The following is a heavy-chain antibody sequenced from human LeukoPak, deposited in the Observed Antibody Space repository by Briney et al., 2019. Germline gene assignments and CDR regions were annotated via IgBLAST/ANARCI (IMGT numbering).Heavy chain of an antibody. J-gene: IGHJ4*02. V-gene: IGHV4-59*01. CDR2: IYYSGST. CDR1: GGSISSYY. D-gene: IGHD5-24*01. Sequence: SETLSLTCTVSGGSISSYYWSWIRQPPGKGLEWIGYIYYSGSTNYNPFLKSRVTISVDTSKNQFSLKLSSVTAADTAVYYCARGHRWLQFGGWGQGTLVTVSS. CDR3: ARGHRWLQFGG.